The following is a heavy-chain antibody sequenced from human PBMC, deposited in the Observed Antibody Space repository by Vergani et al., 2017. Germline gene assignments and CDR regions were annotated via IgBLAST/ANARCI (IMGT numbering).Heavy chain of an antibody. CDR2: INTDTGNP. CDR3: ARAVRRVWDYYGLDV. CDR1: GSTFTNHA. J-gene: IGHJ6*02. Sequence: QVQLVQSGSELKKPGASVKASCKASGSTFTNHAMNWVRQAPGQGLEWMGWINTDTGNPTYAQGFTGRFVFSLDTSVSTAYLHISGLKADDTGVSYCARAVRRVWDYYGLDVWGQGTTVTVSS. D-gene: IGHD1-26*01. V-gene: IGHV7-4-1*02.